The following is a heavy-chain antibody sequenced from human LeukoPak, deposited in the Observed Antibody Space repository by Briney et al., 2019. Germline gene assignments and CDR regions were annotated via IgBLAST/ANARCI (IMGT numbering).Heavy chain of an antibody. CDR3: TRELAGTTVED. D-gene: IGHD1-1*01. CDR2: INHGGST. J-gene: IGHJ4*02. CDR1: GGSFSGYY. Sequence: PSETLSLTCAVYGGSFSGYYWSWIRQPPGKGLEWIGEINHGGSTNYNPSLKSRVTMSVDTSKNQFSLTLTSVTAADTALYYCTRELAGTTVEDWGQGTLVTVSS. V-gene: IGHV4-34*01.